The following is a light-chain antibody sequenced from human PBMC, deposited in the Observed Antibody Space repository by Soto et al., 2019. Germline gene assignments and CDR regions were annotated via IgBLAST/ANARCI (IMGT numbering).Light chain of an antibody. CDR3: QQHYAAPLT. CDR2: LAS. CDR1: QSLLHRSDNQNY. J-gene: IGKJ4*01. V-gene: IGKV4-1*01. Sequence: EIVMTQSPESLDVSLGDRATISCKSSQSLLHRSDNQNYLAWHQQKPGQPPKLLIYLASTRESGVPYRFSGSGSGTDFTLTISILSTDDVAVFYGQQHYAAPLTFGVGTKVKIK.